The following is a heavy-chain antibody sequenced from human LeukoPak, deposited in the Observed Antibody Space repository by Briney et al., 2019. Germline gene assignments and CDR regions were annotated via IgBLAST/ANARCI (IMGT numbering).Heavy chain of an antibody. CDR2: IYYSGST. CDR3: ARLGPPCSSTSCYGAFDI. Sequence: PSETLSLTCTVSGGSISSSSYYWGWIRQPPGKGLEWIGSIYYSGSTYYNPSLKSRVTISVDTSKNQFSLKLSSVTAADTAVYYCARLGPPCSSTSCYGAFDIWGQGTMVTVSS. J-gene: IGHJ3*02. V-gene: IGHV4-39*01. CDR1: GGSISSSSYY. D-gene: IGHD2-2*01.